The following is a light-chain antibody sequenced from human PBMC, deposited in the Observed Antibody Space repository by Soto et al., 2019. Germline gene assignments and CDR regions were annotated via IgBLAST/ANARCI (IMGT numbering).Light chain of an antibody. V-gene: IGKV3-15*01. CDR3: QQRNVWPPVT. J-gene: IGKJ5*01. Sequence: ERVLTQSPATMSVSPGERATLSCRAIETILSNLAWYQQKPGRAPRLLIHGASNRATGVPARFSGSGSGTEFTLTISSLQSEDFAVYYCQQRNVWPPVTFGQGTRLEIK. CDR2: GAS. CDR1: ETILSN.